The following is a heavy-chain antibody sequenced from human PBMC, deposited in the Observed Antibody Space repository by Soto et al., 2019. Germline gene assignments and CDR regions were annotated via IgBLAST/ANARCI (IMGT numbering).Heavy chain of an antibody. CDR1: GFTFISYH. J-gene: IGHJ5*02. D-gene: IGHD3-3*01. CDR3: VRDYPHIYAFLSGSKKAFDP. CDR2: SDPNGDRT. Sequence: QVQLVQSGAEVKKPGASVKISCKASGFTFISYHIHWMRQAPGQGLGWVGLSDPNGDRTASAPIFQGRVTWTSDTSTSTAYMEMRSLRPEDTAVYYCVRDYPHIYAFLSGSKKAFDPWGQGTLVIVSS. V-gene: IGHV1-46*01.